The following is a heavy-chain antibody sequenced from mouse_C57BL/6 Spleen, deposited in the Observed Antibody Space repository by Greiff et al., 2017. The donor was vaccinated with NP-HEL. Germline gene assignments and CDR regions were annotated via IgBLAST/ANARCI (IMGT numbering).Heavy chain of an antibody. D-gene: IGHD4-1*02. V-gene: IGHV1-61*01. CDR1: GYTFTSYW. CDR3: ARSQLWFAY. CDR2: IYPSDSET. Sequence: QVQLQQPGAELVRPGSSVKLSCKASGYTFTSYWMAWVKQRPGQGLEWIGNIYPSDSETHYNQKFKDKATLTVDKSSSTAYMQLSSLTSEDSAVYYCARSQLWFAYWGQGTLVTVSA. J-gene: IGHJ3*01.